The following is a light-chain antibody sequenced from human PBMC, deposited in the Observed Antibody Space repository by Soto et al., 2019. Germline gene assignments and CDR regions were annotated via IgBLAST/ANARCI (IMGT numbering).Light chain of an antibody. V-gene: IGKV3-20*01. J-gene: IGKJ5*01. CDR2: GAS. CDR1: QSVGSY. CDR3: QHYVERSTIT. Sequence: EIVLTQSPATLSLSPGKIATLSCRASQSVGSYLAWYQHKPGQAPRLLISGASSRATGIPDSFSGSGSATDFTLTISRLETEDFALYYCQHYVERSTITFGHGTRLEIK.